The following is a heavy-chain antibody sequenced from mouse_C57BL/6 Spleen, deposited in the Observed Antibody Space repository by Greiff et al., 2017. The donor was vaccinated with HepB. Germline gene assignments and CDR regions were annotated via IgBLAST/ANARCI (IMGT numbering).Heavy chain of an antibody. J-gene: IGHJ1*03. CDR2: INPNNGGT. CDR3: ARLRSHFYYGSSHWYFDV. D-gene: IGHD1-1*01. V-gene: IGHV1-18*01. CDR1: GYTFTDYN. Sequence: EVQLQQSGPELVKPGASVKIPCKASGYTFTDYNMDWVKQSHGKSLEWIGDINPNNGGTIYNQKFKGKATLTVDKSSSTAYMELRSLTSEDTAVYYCARLRSHFYYGSSHWYFDVWGTGTTVTVSS.